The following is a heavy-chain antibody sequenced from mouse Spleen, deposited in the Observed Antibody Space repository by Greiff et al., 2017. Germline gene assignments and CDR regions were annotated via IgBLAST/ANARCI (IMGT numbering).Heavy chain of an antibody. D-gene: IGHD2-12*01. CDR2: ISSGGSYT. J-gene: IGHJ2*01. Sequence: VQLKESGGGLVKPGGSLKLSCAASGFTFSSYAMSWVRQTPEKRLEWVATISSGGSYTYYPDSVKGRFTISRDNAKNTLYLQMSSLRSEDTAMYYCARYDGFDYWGQGTTLTVSS. CDR1: GFTFSSYA. CDR3: ARYDGFDY. V-gene: IGHV5-9-3*01.